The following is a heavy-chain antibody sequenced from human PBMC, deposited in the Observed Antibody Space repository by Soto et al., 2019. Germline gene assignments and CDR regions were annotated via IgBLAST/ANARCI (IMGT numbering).Heavy chain of an antibody. J-gene: IGHJ6*02. CDR1: GYSFTSYW. V-gene: IGHV5-51*01. CDR3: ARQERPYYYGMDV. CDR2: IYPGDSDT. D-gene: IGHD1-26*01. Sequence: HGESLKISCKGSGYSFTSYWIGWVRQMPGKGLEWMGIIYPGDSDTRYSPSFQGQVTISADKSISTAYLQWSSLKASDTAMYYCARQERPYYYGMDVWGQGATVTVSS.